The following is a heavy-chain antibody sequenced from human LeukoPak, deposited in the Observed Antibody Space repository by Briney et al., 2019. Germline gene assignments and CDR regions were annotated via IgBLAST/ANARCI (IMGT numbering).Heavy chain of an antibody. CDR2: ISYDGSNK. V-gene: IGHV3-30*03. Sequence: GGSLRLSCAASGFTFSSYGMHWVRQAPGKGLEWVAVISYDGSNKYYADSVKGRFTISRDNSKNTLYLQMNSLRAEDTAVYYCARDRSGTYYTPDYWGQGTLVTVSS. J-gene: IGHJ4*02. CDR1: GFTFSSYG. D-gene: IGHD1-26*01. CDR3: ARDRSGTYYTPDY.